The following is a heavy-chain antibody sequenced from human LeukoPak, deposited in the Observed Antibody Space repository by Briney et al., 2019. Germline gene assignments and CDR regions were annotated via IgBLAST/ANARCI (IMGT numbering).Heavy chain of an antibody. CDR1: GYTFTSYG. V-gene: IGHV1-69*05. CDR3: AAGGLAAAGSPLDY. J-gene: IGHJ4*02. CDR2: IIPILGTA. Sequence: SVKVSCKASGYTFTSYGISWVRQAPGQGLEWMGGIIPILGTANYAQKFQGRVTITTDESTSTAYMELSSLRSEDTAVYYCAAGGLAAAGSPLDYWGQGTLVTVSP. D-gene: IGHD6-13*01.